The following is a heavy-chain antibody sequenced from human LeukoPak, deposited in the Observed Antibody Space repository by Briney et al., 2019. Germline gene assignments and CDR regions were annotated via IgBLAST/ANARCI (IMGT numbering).Heavy chain of an antibody. Sequence: PSETLSLTCTVSGGSISSYYWSWIRQPPGKGLEGIGYIYYSGSTNYNPSLKSRVTISVDTSKNQFSLKLSSVTAADTAVYYCARVGQQPIKYFDYWGQGTLVTVSS. V-gene: IGHV4-59*01. J-gene: IGHJ4*02. CDR3: ARVGQQPIKYFDY. D-gene: IGHD6-13*01. CDR1: GGSISSYY. CDR2: IYYSGST.